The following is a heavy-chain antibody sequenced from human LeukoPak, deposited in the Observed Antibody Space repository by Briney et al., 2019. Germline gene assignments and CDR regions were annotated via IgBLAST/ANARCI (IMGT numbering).Heavy chain of an antibody. Sequence: GGSLRLPCAASGVTFSSHWMHWVRQVPGKGLLWVSRINRDGSTTNYADSVKGLFTISRDNAKDTLYLQMNSLRAEDTALYYCSRSVGGSDDYWGQGTLVTVSS. D-gene: IGHD3-10*01. CDR1: GVTFSSHW. J-gene: IGHJ4*02. CDR3: SRSVGGSDDY. V-gene: IGHV3-74*01. CDR2: INRDGSTT.